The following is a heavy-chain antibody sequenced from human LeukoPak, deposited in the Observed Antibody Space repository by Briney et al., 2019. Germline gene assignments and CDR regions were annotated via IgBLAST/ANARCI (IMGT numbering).Heavy chain of an antibody. J-gene: IGHJ4*02. CDR3: ARVDDYGGNSVGY. Sequence: ASVKVSCKASGYSFTTYYMHWMRQAPGQGLEWMGTMNPGGGSTNYAQKFQGRVTMIRDPSTSTVYMELSSLRFEDTAVYYCARVDDYGGNSVGYWGQGTLVTVSS. CDR1: GYSFTTYY. D-gene: IGHD4-23*01. V-gene: IGHV1-46*01. CDR2: MNPGGGST.